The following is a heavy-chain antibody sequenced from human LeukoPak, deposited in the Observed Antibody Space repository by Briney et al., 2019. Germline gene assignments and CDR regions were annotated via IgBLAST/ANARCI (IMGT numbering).Heavy chain of an antibody. V-gene: IGHV4-34*01. CDR1: GGSFSGYY. J-gene: IGHJ4*02. CDR3: ARIARLRFLEWLPYYFDY. D-gene: IGHD3-3*01. Sequence: PSETLSLTCAVYGGSFSGYYWSWIRQPPGKGLEWIGEINHSGSTNYNPSLKSRVTISVDTSKNQFSLKLSSVTAADTAVYYCARIARLRFLEWLPYYFDYWGQGTLVTVSS. CDR2: INHSGST.